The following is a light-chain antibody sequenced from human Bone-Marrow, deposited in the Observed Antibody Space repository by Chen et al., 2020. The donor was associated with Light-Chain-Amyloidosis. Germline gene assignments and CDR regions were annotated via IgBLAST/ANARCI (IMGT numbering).Light chain of an antibody. CDR2: RDI. CDR1: GSNIGNNY. CDR3: AASDDSLSAV. J-gene: IGLJ2*01. Sequence: QSVLTQPPSASGTPAQRVTISCSGSGSNIGNNYVYWYQQLPGTAPKLLIYRDIPRPSGAPDRLSVSYAVTSAPPSRSGLRSEDEAVYDGAASDDSLSAVFGGGTKLTVL. V-gene: IGLV1-47*01.